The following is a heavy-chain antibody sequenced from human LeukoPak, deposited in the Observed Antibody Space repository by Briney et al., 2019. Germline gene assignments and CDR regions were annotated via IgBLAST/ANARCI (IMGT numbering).Heavy chain of an antibody. D-gene: IGHD3-10*01. CDR2: IYAKTGAT. CDR1: GYTFTDNY. J-gene: IGHJ3*02. Sequence: ASVKVSCKASGYTFTDNYIHWVRQAPGQGLEWLGWIYAKTGATKNAQKFQGRVTMARDTSINTAYMDLYSLNSDDTAVYYYARDAFGGDSFETWGQGTMVTVSS. CDR3: ARDAFGGDSFET. V-gene: IGHV1-2*02.